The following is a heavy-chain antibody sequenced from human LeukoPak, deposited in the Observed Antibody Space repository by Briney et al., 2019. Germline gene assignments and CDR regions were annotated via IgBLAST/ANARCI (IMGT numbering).Heavy chain of an antibody. CDR1: GFTFSSYG. Sequence: GGSLRLSCAASGFTFSSYGMHWVRQAPGKGLEWVAVISYDGSNKYYADSVKGRFTISRDNSKNTLYLQMNSLRADDTAVYYCAKDSYYGSVPSGMDVWGKGTTVTVSS. V-gene: IGHV3-30*18. D-gene: IGHD3-10*01. J-gene: IGHJ6*04. CDR3: AKDSYYGSVPSGMDV. CDR2: ISYDGSNK.